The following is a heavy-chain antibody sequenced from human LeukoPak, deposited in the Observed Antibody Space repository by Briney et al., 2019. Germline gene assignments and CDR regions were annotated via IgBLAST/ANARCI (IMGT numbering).Heavy chain of an antibody. Sequence: GGSLRLSCAASGFTFSNYAMSWVRQAPGKGLEWFSDISGSGRTTNYADSVKGRFTISRDRSKNTLDLQMNSLRAEDTAVYCCAKLGALMKNGLDVWGQGTTVTVSS. CDR1: GFTFSNYA. J-gene: IGHJ6*02. CDR2: ISGSGRTT. D-gene: IGHD3-16*01. CDR3: AKLGALMKNGLDV. V-gene: IGHV3-23*01.